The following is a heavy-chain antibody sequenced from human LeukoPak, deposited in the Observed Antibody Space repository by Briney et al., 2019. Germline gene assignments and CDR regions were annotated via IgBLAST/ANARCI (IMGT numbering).Heavy chain of an antibody. CDR1: GYIFTSYG. D-gene: IGHD3-3*01. CDR2: ISAYNGNT. Sequence: ASVKVSCKASGYIFTSYGISWVRQAPGQGLEWMGWISAYNGNTNHAQNFQGRVTVTTETSTSTAYMELRSLRSDDTAVYYCARDRWTYYDFWSGYHYWGQGTLVTVSS. V-gene: IGHV1-18*01. J-gene: IGHJ4*02. CDR3: ARDRWTYYDFWSGYHY.